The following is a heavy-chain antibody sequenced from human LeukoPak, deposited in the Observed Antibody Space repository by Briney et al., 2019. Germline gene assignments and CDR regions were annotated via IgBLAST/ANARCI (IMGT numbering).Heavy chain of an antibody. V-gene: IGHV3-33*01. Sequence: GKSLRLSCAASGFSSSSYGMHWVRQAPGKGLEWVAVIWYDGSNKYYADSVKGRFTISRDNSKNTLYLQMNSLRAEDTGAYYCARGRRAYCGGDCPTNYYYYYMDVWGKGTTVTVSS. CDR1: GFSSSSYG. CDR3: ARGRRAYCGGDCPTNYYYYYMDV. J-gene: IGHJ6*03. CDR2: IWYDGSNK. D-gene: IGHD2-21*01.